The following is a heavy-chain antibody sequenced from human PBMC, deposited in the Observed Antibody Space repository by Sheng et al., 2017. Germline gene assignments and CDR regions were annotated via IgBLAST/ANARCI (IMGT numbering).Heavy chain of an antibody. V-gene: IGHV3-66*02. Sequence: EIKLVQSGGHLVQPGGSLRLSCAASGFSVSSNYMAWVRHTPGRGLEWISVIYSGGGTYYAESVKGRFTISRDNSKNTLYLQMNSLRAEDTATYYCAKDASGSSSSVGMDVWGQGP. J-gene: IGHJ6*02. CDR3: AKDASGSSSSVGMDV. CDR2: IYSGGGT. D-gene: IGHD6-6*01. CDR1: GFSVSSNY.